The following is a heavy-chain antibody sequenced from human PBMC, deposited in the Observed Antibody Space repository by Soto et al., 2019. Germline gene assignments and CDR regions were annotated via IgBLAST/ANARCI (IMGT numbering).Heavy chain of an antibody. J-gene: IGHJ4*02. CDR3: ARSGYSYGPNPLLY. Sequence: QVQLQESGPGLVKPSQTLSLTCTVSGGSISSGGYYWSWIRQHPGKGLEWIGYIYYSGSTYYNPSLTSRVTISVDTSKIQFSLKLSSVTAADTAVYYCARSGYSYGPNPLLYWGQGTLVTVSS. D-gene: IGHD5-18*01. CDR1: GGSISSGGYY. V-gene: IGHV4-31*03. CDR2: IYYSGST.